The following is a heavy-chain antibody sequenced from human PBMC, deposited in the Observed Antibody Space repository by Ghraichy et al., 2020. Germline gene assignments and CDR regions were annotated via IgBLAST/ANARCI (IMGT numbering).Heavy chain of an antibody. V-gene: IGHV3-23*01. CDR2: ITYSGGST. CDR1: GFSFSNYA. D-gene: IGHD1-1*01. Sequence: GSLRLSCAASGFSFSNYAMYWVRQAPGKGLEWVASITYSGGSTYYADSAKGRFTISRDNSENTLYLHMNGLRAEDKAMYYCAKGITTAGRVAPRAFDTWGQGTMVTVSS. J-gene: IGHJ3*02. CDR3: AKGITTAGRVAPRAFDT.